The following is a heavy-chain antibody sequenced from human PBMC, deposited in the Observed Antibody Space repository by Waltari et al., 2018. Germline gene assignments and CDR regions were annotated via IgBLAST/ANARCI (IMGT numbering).Heavy chain of an antibody. J-gene: IGHJ4*02. CDR1: GYTFPCSG. V-gene: IGHV1-18*01. Sequence: QVQLVPSAAEVHQPGASVKVSCKASGYTFPCSGISWVRQAPGQGLEWMGWISAYNGNTNYAQKLQGRVTMTTDTSTSTAYMELRSLRSDDTAVYYCARGGYDSSGYEFDYWGQGTLVTVSS. CDR2: ISAYNGNT. D-gene: IGHD3-22*01. CDR3: ARGGYDSSGYEFDY.